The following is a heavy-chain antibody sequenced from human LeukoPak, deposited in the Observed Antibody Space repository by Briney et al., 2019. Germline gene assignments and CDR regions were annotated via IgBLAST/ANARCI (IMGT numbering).Heavy chain of an antibody. V-gene: IGHV5-51*01. CDR3: AHGYCIGDNCYYAIDV. Sequence: GESLKISGQGSGSRFTSYWIGWVRQLPGKGLEWVGIIYLDDSDTRYSPSFQGQVTISADKSITPAYLQWSSLKASDTAVYYCAHGYCIGDNCYYAIDVWGQWTMVTLS. J-gene: IGHJ3*01. CDR1: GSRFTSYW. CDR2: IYLDDSDT. D-gene: IGHD2-15*01.